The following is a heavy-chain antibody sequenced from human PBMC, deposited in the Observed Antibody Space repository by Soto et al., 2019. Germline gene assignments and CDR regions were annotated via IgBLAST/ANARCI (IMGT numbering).Heavy chain of an antibody. CDR3: ARHFDYPAAFDI. Sequence: SETLSLTCTVSGGSISSSIYYWGWIRQPPGMGLEWIGSIYYSGSTNCNPSLKSRITMSVDTSRNQFSLRLTSVTAADTAVYYCARHFDYPAAFDIWGQGTVVTVS. CDR2: IYYSGST. J-gene: IGHJ3*02. CDR1: GGSISSSIYY. V-gene: IGHV4-39*01. D-gene: IGHD4-17*01.